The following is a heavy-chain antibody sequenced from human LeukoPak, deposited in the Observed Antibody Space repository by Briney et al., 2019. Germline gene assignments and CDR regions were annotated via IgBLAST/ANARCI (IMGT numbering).Heavy chain of an antibody. Sequence: GASVKVSCKASGYTFTGYYMHWVRQAPGQGLEWMGWINPNSGGTNHAQKFQGRVTMTRDTSISTAYMELSRLRSDDTAVYYCAIAIAARSFDPWGQGTLVTVSS. CDR1: GYTFTGYY. CDR3: AIAIAARSFDP. CDR2: INPNSGGT. J-gene: IGHJ5*02. V-gene: IGHV1-2*02. D-gene: IGHD6-6*01.